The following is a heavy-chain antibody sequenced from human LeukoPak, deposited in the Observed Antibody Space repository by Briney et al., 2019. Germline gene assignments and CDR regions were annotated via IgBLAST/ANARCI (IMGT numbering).Heavy chain of an antibody. CDR1: GFSFNSYN. CDR3: ASALYYYGSGSYYPPTDY. J-gene: IGHJ4*02. V-gene: IGHV3-21*01. D-gene: IGHD3-10*01. CDR2: ISGSTRYI. Sequence: PGGSLRLSCAASGFSFNSYNMDWVRQAPGKGLEWVSSISGSTRYIYYADSVKGRFTISRDNAKNSLYLQMNSLRAEDTAVYYCASALYYYGSGSYYPPTDYWGQGTLVTVSS.